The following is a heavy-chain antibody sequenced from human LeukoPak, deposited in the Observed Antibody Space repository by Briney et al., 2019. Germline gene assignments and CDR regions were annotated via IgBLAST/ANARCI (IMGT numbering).Heavy chain of an antibody. V-gene: IGHV4-38-2*01. CDR2: FSHSGST. CDR3: VRGSSSWYFYFDY. Sequence: PSETLSLTCAVYGGSFSGYYWGWIRQPPGKGLEWIGSFSHSGSTYFNPSFKSRVTISVDTSNNQFPLRLSPVTAADTAVYYCVRGSSSWYFYFDYWGQGTLVTVSS. CDR1: GGSFSGYY. J-gene: IGHJ4*02. D-gene: IGHD6-13*01.